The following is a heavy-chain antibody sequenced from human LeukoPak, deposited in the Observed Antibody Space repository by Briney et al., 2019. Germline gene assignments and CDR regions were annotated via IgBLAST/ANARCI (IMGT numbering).Heavy chain of an antibody. Sequence: SETLSLTCAVSGGSISSGGYSWSWIRQPPGTGLEWIGYIYHSGSTYYSPSLKSRVTISVDRSKNQFSLKLSSVTAADTAVYYCARGGGYCSGGSCLYDAFDIWGQGTMVTVSS. CDR2: IYHSGST. J-gene: IGHJ3*02. CDR1: GGSISSGGYS. V-gene: IGHV4-30-2*01. CDR3: ARGGGYCSGGSCLYDAFDI. D-gene: IGHD2-15*01.